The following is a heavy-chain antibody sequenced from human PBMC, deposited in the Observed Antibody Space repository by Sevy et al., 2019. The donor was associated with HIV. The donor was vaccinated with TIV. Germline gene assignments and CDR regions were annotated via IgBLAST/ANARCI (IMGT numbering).Heavy chain of an antibody. CDR2: IWYDGSNK. Sequence: GGSLRLSCAASGFTFSSYGMHWVRQAPGKGLEWVAVIWYDGSNKYYADSVKGRFTISRDNSKNTLYLQMNSLRAEDTAVYYCAGGRAADRIGVVIMADLDYWGQGTLVTVSS. D-gene: IGHD3-3*01. V-gene: IGHV3-33*01. CDR3: AGGRAADRIGVVIMADLDY. J-gene: IGHJ4*02. CDR1: GFTFSSYG.